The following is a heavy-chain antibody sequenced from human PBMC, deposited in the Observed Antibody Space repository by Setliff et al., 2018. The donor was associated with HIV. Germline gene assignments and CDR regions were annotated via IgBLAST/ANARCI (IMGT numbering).Heavy chain of an antibody. D-gene: IGHD2-15*01. CDR3: AKGALGYCSGTICYPFDY. Sequence: GGSLRLSCVASGFSLSDFWMNWLRQAPGKGLEWVANIKQDGSAKYYVDSVKGRFTISRDNAKNSLYLEMNSLRAEDTALYYCAKGALGYCSGTICYPFDYWAQGTLVTVSS. CDR2: IKQDGSAK. V-gene: IGHV3-7*03. CDR1: GFSLSDFW. J-gene: IGHJ4*02.